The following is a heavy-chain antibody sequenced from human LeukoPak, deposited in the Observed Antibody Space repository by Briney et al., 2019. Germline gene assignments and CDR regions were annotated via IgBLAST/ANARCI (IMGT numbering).Heavy chain of an antibody. CDR3: ARDDSDGVADDY. CDR2: ISAYNGNT. D-gene: IGHD3-3*01. V-gene: IGHV1-18*01. Sequence: ASVKVSCKASGYTFTSYGISWVRQAPGQGLEWMGWISAYNGNTNSAQKLQGRVTMTTDTSTSTAYMELRSLRSDDTAVYYCARDDSDGVADDYWGQGTLVTVSS. J-gene: IGHJ4*02. CDR1: GYTFTSYG.